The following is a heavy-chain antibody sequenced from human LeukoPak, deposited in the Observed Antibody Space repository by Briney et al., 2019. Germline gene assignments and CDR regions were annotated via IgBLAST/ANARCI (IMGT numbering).Heavy chain of an antibody. CDR3: AREQGSSLRRFIDY. Sequence: SETLSLTCTVSGGSISGGDYYWSGIRQPPGKGLEWIGYIYYSGSTYYNPSLKSRVTISVDTSKNQFSLKLSSVTAADTAVYYCAREQGSSLRRFIDYWGQGTLVTVSS. CDR2: IYYSGST. J-gene: IGHJ4*02. V-gene: IGHV4-30-4*08. D-gene: IGHD6-6*01. CDR1: GGSISGGDYY.